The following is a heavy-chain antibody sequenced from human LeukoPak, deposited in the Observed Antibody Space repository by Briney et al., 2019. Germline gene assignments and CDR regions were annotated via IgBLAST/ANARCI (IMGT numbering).Heavy chain of an antibody. D-gene: IGHD2/OR15-2a*01. CDR1: GFTFSSYW. V-gene: IGHV3-7*03. J-gene: IGHJ4*02. CDR2: IKQAGTEK. Sequence: SGGSLRLSCAASGFTFSSYWMTWVPQAPGKGLEWVANIKQAGTEKYYVDSVKGRFTISRDNAKNSLFLQMNSLRAEDTAVYFCARGQYFSTTYYLDYWGQGTLVTVSS. CDR3: ARGQYFSTTYYLDY.